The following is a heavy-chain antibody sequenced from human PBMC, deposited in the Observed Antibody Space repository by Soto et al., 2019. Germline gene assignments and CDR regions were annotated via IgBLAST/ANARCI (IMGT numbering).Heavy chain of an antibody. CDR2: ISASSSSI. CDR3: VRDAYNRDAFDI. V-gene: IGHV3-21*01. Sequence: DVQLVESGGGLFKPGGSLRLSCAASGFNFITFSMNWVPQAPGKGLEWVSSISASSSSIYYAESVKGRFTVSRDNAKNSLYLQMNSLTAADTALYYCVRDAYNRDAFDIWGQGTTVTVSS. CDR1: GFNFITFS. J-gene: IGHJ3*02. D-gene: IGHD1-20*01.